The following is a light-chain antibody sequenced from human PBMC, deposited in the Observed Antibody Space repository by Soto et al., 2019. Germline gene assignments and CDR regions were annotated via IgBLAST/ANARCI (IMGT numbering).Light chain of an antibody. CDR1: SSDVGGYNY. CDR2: EVT. J-gene: IGLJ1*01. Sequence: QSVLTQPASVSASPGQSVTISCAGTSSDVGGYNYVSWYQQRPGRAPKLMIYEVTYRPSGVSNRFSGSKSGNTASLTISGLQAEDEADYYCSSYTTSSTLVFGTGPRSPS. V-gene: IGLV2-14*01. CDR3: SSYTTSSTLV.